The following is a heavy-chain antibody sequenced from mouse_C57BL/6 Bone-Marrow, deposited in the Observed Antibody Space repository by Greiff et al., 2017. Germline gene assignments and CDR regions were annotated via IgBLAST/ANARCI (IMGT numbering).Heavy chain of an antibody. D-gene: IGHD5-1*01. V-gene: IGHV14-4*01. J-gene: IGHJ2*01. CDR3: TTLTYYFDY. CDR1: GFNIKDDY. CDR2: IDPENGDT. Sequence: VQLQQSGAELARPGASVKLSCTASGFNIKDDYMHWVKQRPEQGLEWIGWIDPENGDTEYASKFQGKATITADTSSNTAYLQLSSLTSEDTAVYYCTTLTYYFDYWGQGTTLTVSS.